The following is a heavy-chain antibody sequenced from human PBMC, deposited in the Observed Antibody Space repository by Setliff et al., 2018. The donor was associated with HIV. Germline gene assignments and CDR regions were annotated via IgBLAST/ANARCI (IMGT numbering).Heavy chain of an antibody. Sequence: SETMSLTCTVIGASVSMPGWWGWVRQSPGKRLEWIGEVSDGGTKYNPSLQGRATTSVDRSKNQFSLELRSVTAADAAVYYCVKEGRTSTVFDYWGQGVMVTVSS. D-gene: IGHD1-7*01. J-gene: IGHJ4*02. CDR1: GASVSMPGW. CDR3: VKEGRTSTVFDY. V-gene: IGHV4-4*02. CDR2: VSDGGT.